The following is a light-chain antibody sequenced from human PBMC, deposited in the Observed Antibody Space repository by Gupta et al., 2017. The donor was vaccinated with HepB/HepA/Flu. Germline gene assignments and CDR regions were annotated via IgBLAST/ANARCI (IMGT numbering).Light chain of an antibody. CDR3: VGWDDSLSGYV. CDR1: SSNIGNDN. V-gene: IGLV1-47*02. J-gene: IGLJ1*01. CDR2: NDN. Sequence: QPVLTQPPSASGTPGQWGTISCSGSSSNIGNDNAYWYQQLPGTAPKLLIYNDNPRPSGVPDRFSGSKSGPTASLAISGLRSEDEADYYCVGWDDSLSGYVFGAGTKVTVL.